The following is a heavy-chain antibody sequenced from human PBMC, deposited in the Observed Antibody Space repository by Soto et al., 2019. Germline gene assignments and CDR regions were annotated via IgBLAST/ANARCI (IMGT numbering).Heavy chain of an antibody. CDR2: ISSSSSTI. CDR1: GFTFSSYS. Sequence: GGSLRLSCAASGFTFSSYSMNWVRQAPGKGLEWVSYISSSSSTIYYADSVKGRFTISRDNAKNSLYLQMNSLRAEDTAVYYCARDHCSSTSCYIDYYYMDVWGKGTTVIVSS. V-gene: IGHV3-48*01. J-gene: IGHJ6*03. D-gene: IGHD2-2*02. CDR3: ARDHCSSTSCYIDYYYMDV.